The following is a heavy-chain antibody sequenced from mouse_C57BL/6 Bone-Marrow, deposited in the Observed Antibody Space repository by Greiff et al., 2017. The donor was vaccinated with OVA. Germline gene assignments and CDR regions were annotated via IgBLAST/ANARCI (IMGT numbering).Heavy chain of an antibody. D-gene: IGHD2-2*01. J-gene: IGHJ3*01. CDR3: ARWEKYYYYGYDGFAY. Sequence: VQLKESGAELARPGASVKMSCKASGYTFTSYTMHWVKQRPGQGLEWIGYINPSSGYTKYNQKFKDKATLTADKSSSTAYMQLSSLTSEDSAVYYCARWEKYYYYGYDGFAYWGQGTLVTVSA. CDR1: GYTFTSYT. V-gene: IGHV1-4*01. CDR2: INPSSGYT.